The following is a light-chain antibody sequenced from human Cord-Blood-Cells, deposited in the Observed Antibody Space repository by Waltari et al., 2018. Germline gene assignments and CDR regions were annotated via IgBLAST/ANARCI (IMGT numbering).Light chain of an antibody. Sequence: NFMLTQPHSVSESPGKTVTISSTRSSGSIATNYVQWYQQRPGSSPTTVIYEDKQRPSGGPDRFSGSIDSSSNSASLTISGLKTEDEADYYCQSYDSSNWVFGGGTKLTVL. J-gene: IGLJ3*02. CDR1: SGSIATNY. V-gene: IGLV6-57*01. CDR2: EDK. CDR3: QSYDSSNWV.